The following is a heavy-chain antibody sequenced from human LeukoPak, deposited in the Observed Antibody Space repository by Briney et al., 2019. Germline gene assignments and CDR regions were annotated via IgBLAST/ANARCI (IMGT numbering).Heavy chain of an antibody. J-gene: IGHJ3*02. D-gene: IGHD6-6*01. V-gene: IGHV1-69*05. CDR1: GGTFTYYA. CDR3: AKDRSSSSPDVFDI. Sequence: ASVKVSCKASGGTFTYYAISWVRQAPGQGLEWMGSIIPIFGTANYAQNFQGRVTITTDESTSTAYMELSSLRSEDTAVYYCAKDRSSSSPDVFDIWGQGTMVTVSS. CDR2: IIPIFGTA.